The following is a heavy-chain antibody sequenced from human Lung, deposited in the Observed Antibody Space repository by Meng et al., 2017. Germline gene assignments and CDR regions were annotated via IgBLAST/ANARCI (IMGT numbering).Heavy chain of an antibody. V-gene: IGHV4-30-4*01. CDR1: GGSISSNDCS. J-gene: IGHJ4*02. CDR2: ISTSGST. CDR3: ARGPPTMAHDFDY. D-gene: IGHD5-24*01. Sequence: VQPPRSAPGPVKLAQTRSRTRTVSGGSISSNDCSRSGHPQPPGTGLEGRGHISTSGSTDNSPTLKSRITISVDPSKNHCPLKLSSVTAADSTVYYGARGPPTMAHDFDYWGQGTLVTVAS.